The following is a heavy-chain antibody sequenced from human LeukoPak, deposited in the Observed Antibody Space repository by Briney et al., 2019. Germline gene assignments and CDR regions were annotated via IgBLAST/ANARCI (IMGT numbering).Heavy chain of an antibody. J-gene: IGHJ4*02. CDR2: IHYIGNT. CDR3: ARVRDDYFFDY. Sequence: SETLSLTCTVSGDSISTSGYYWSWIRQHPGTGLEWIAYIHYIGNTYYNPSLESRVTMSVDTSSNQFSLNVAAVTAADTAIYYCARVRDDYFFDYWGQGILVTVSS. CDR1: GDSISTSGYY. D-gene: IGHD3-3*01. V-gene: IGHV4-31*03.